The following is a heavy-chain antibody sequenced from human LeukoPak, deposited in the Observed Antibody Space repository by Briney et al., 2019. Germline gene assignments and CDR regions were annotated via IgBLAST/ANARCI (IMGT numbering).Heavy chain of an antibody. CDR1: GFTFSSYW. CDR2: IRQDGSDK. CDR3: ARDFPWHPS. J-gene: IGHJ4*02. Sequence: GGSLRLSCAASGFTFSSYWMSWVRQAPGKGLGWVATIRQDGSDKYYVDSVKGRFAISRDNTKNSLYLQMNSLRAEDTAVYYCARDFPWHPSWGQGTLVTVSS. V-gene: IGHV3-7*01.